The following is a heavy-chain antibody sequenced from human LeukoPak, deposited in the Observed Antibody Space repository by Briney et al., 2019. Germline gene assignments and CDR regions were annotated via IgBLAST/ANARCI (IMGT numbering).Heavy chain of an antibody. CDR2: IKEDGSDK. CDR1: GFTFSTYW. D-gene: IGHD1-7*01. Sequence: GGSLRLSCAASGFTFSTYWMSWVRQAPGKGLEWVANIKEDGSDKHYVDSVKGRFTISRDNAQNSLYLQMNSLRVEDTAVYYCAREIPGGTTDLDCWGQGTLVTVSS. J-gene: IGHJ4*02. CDR3: AREIPGGTTDLDC. V-gene: IGHV3-7*01.